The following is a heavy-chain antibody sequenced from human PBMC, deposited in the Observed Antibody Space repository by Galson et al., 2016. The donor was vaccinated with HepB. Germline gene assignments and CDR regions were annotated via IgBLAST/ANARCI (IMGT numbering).Heavy chain of an antibody. CDR1: GGTFSSYA. D-gene: IGHD2-15*01. J-gene: IGHJ2*01. Sequence: SVKVSCKASGGTFSSYAISWVRQAPGQGLEWMGGIIPIFNTANYAQNFQDRVTITADEHTSTAYMELSSLRSEDTAIYYCARGRACNGGSCPYWYFDLWGRGTLVTVSS. CDR3: ARGRACNGGSCPYWYFDL. CDR2: IIPIFNTA. V-gene: IGHV1-69*13.